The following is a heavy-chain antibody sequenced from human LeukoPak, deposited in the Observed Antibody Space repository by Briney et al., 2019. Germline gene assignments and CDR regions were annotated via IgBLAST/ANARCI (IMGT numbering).Heavy chain of an antibody. CDR1: GFTLGNYG. J-gene: IGHJ3*02. CDR2: ISGGGDST. Sequence: PGGSLRLSCAASGFTLGNYGMSWVRQGPGKGLEWVSGISGGGDSTYYSDSVQGRFTISRDNSKNTLFLQMNSLKTEDTAVYYCTRGGGYPPRPAFDIWGQGTMVTVSS. CDR3: TRGGGYPPRPAFDI. V-gene: IGHV3-23*01. D-gene: IGHD3-10*01.